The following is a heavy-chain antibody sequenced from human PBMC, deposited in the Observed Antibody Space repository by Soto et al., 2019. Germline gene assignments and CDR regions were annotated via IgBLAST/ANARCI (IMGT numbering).Heavy chain of an antibody. CDR2: ISAYNGNT. CDR3: ARDPLPTYYYDSRGYSDYFDY. J-gene: IGHJ4*02. V-gene: IGHV1-18*01. Sequence: QVQLVQSGAEVKKPGASVKVSCKASGYTFTSYGISWVRQAPGQGLEWMGWISAYNGNTNYAQKLQGRVTMTTDTSTSTAYMELRSLRSDDTAVYYCARDPLPTYYYDSRGYSDYFDYWGQGTLVTVSS. CDR1: GYTFTSYG. D-gene: IGHD3-22*01.